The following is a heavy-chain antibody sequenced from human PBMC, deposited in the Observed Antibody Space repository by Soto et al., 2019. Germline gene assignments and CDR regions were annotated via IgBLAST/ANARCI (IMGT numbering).Heavy chain of an antibody. CDR1: GGSISSSSYY. J-gene: IGHJ5*02. CDR2: IYYSGST. Sequence: QLQLQESGPGLVKPSETLSLTCTVSGGSISSSSYYWGWIRQPPGKGLAWIGSIYYSGSTYYNPSLKSRVTISVDTSKNQFSLKLSAVTAADTAVYYCARPTGGGDGFDPWGQGTLVTVSS. CDR3: ARPTGGGDGFDP. D-gene: IGHD2-21*02. V-gene: IGHV4-39*01.